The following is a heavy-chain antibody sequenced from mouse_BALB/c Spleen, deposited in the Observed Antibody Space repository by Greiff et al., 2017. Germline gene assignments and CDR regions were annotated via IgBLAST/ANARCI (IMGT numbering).Heavy chain of an antibody. CDR3: ARHIYYYGSSAESYAMDY. CDR2: ISSGGGST. V-gene: IGHV5-12-1*01. D-gene: IGHD1-1*01. Sequence: EVKLMESGGGLVKPGGSLKLSCAASGFAFSSYDISWVRQTPEKRLEWVAYISSGGGSTYYPDTVKGRFTISRDNAKNTLYLQMSSLKSEDTAMYYCARHIYYYGSSAESYAMDYWGQGTSVTVSS. J-gene: IGHJ4*01. CDR1: GFAFSSYD.